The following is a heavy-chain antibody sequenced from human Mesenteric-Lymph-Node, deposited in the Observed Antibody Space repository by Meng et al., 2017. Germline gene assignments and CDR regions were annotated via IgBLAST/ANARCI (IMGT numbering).Heavy chain of an antibody. D-gene: IGHD1-1*01. CDR2: INEDGTIT. CDR1: GFTFSSYG. Sequence: GESLKISCAASGFTFSSYGMHWVRQAPGKGLVWVSRINEDGTITNYADAMKGRLTISRDNAKNTLYLQISSLRAEDTAVYYCAKDHLREGQQLDYWGQGTLVTVSS. CDR3: AKDHLREGQQLDY. V-gene: IGHV3-74*01. J-gene: IGHJ4*02.